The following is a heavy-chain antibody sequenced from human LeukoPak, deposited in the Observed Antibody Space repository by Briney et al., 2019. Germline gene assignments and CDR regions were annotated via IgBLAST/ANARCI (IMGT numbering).Heavy chain of an antibody. V-gene: IGHV3-23*01. J-gene: IGHJ4*02. Sequence: PGGSLRLSCAASGFTFSSYAMNWVRQAPGKGLEWVSSISDSGGSTYYADSVKGRFTFSRDNSKNTLYLQMNSLRAEGTAVYYCAKDPGVYGSGSYPTYFDYWGQGTLVTVSS. CDR1: GFTFSSYA. CDR2: ISDSGGST. CDR3: AKDPGVYGSGSYPTYFDY. D-gene: IGHD3-10*01.